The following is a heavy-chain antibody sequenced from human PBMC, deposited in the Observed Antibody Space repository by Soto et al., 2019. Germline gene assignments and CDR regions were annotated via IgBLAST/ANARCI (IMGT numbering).Heavy chain of an antibody. CDR1: GFTFSSYG. D-gene: IGHD3-22*01. CDR2: IWYDGSNK. Sequence: GGSLRLSCAASGFTFSSYGMHWVRQAPGKGLEWVAVIWYDGSNKYYADSVKGRFTISRDNSKNTLYLQMNSLRAEDTAVYYCARDTYYYDSSGYFFDYWGQGALVTVSS. CDR3: ARDTYYYDSSGYFFDY. V-gene: IGHV3-33*01. J-gene: IGHJ4*02.